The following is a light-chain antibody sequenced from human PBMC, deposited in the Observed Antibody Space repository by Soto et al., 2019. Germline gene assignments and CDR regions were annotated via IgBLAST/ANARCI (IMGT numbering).Light chain of an antibody. CDR2: DVS. Sequence: QSALTQPASVSGSPGQSITISCTGTSSDVGGYNYVSWFQQRPGNAPKLMIYDVSNRPSGVSNRFSGSKSGNTASLTISGLQAEDEADYYCSSYTSTSILEVFRTGTKVTVL. CDR1: SSDVGGYNY. V-gene: IGLV2-14*01. J-gene: IGLJ1*01. CDR3: SSYTSTSILEV.